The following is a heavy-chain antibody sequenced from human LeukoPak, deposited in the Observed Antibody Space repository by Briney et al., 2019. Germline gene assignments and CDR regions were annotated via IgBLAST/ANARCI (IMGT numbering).Heavy chain of an antibody. CDR3: AKDEDYDILTGHDAFDI. CDR1: GFTFSSYW. Sequence: GGSLRLSCAASGFTFSSYWMHWVRQGPGKGLVWVSRINSDGSSTSYADSVKGRFTISRDTAKNTLYLQMNSLRAEDTAVYYCAKDEDYDILTGHDAFDIWGQGTMVTVSS. D-gene: IGHD3-9*01. V-gene: IGHV3-74*01. CDR2: INSDGSST. J-gene: IGHJ3*02.